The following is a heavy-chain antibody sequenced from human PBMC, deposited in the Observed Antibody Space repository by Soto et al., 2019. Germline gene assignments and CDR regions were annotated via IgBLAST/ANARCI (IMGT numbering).Heavy chain of an antibody. CDR1: GFTFSNAW. J-gene: IGHJ4*02. CDR2: IKSKTDGGTT. CDR3: TTVETYISSGWYLRYFDY. V-gene: IGHV3-15*01. Sequence: EVQLVESGGGLVKPGGSLRLSCAASGFTFSNAWMSWVRQAPGKGLEWVGRIKSKTDGGTTDYAAPVKGRFTISRDDSKNTLYLQMNSLKTEDTAVYYCTTVETYISSGWYLRYFDYWGQGTLVTVSS. D-gene: IGHD6-19*01.